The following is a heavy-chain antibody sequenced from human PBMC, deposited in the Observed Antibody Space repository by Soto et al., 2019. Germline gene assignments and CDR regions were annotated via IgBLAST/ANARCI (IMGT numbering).Heavy chain of an antibody. CDR3: ARRYGKNAFDI. Sequence: PSETLSLTCAVYGGSFSGYYWSWIRQPPGKGLEWIGEINHSGSTNYNPSLKSRVTISVDTSKNQFSLKLSSVTAADTAVYYCARRYGKNAFDIWGQGTMVT. CDR1: GGSFSGYY. CDR2: INHSGST. J-gene: IGHJ3*02. V-gene: IGHV4-34*01. D-gene: IGHD5-18*01.